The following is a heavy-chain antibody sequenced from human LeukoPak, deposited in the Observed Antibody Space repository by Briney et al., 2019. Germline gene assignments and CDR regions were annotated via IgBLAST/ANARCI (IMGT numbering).Heavy chain of an antibody. Sequence: SETLSLTCTVSGGSIDSYYWSWIRQPPGKGLEWIGYIYYTGSTEYHPSLKSRVTISLDTSKNQFSLRLTSVTATDTAVYYCARRWNYGRNYYIDVWGKGATVSVSS. CDR3: ARRWNYGRNYYIDV. J-gene: IGHJ6*03. CDR1: GGSIDSYY. D-gene: IGHD1-7*01. V-gene: IGHV4-59*12. CDR2: IYYTGST.